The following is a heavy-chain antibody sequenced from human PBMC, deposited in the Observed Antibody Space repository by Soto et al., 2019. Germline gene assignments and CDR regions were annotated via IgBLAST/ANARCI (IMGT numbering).Heavy chain of an antibody. J-gene: IGHJ6*02. CDR3: ARDSGQQRYYYYYYGMDV. CDR1: GYTFTSYA. Sequence: ASVKVSCKASGYTFTSYAMHWVRQAPGQRLEWMGWINAGNGNTKYSQKFKGRVTITRNTSASTANIELSSLRSEDTAVFYCARDSGQQRYYYYYYGMDVWGQGTTVTVSS. CDR2: INAGNGNT. V-gene: IGHV1-3*01. D-gene: IGHD5-18*01.